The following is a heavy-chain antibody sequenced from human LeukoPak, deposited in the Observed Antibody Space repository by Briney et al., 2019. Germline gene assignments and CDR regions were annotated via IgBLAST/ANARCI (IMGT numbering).Heavy chain of an antibody. CDR2: ISSSGSTI. V-gene: IGHV3-48*04. CDR3: AREGYSYGYYY. J-gene: IGHJ4*02. Sequence: GGSLRLSCAASGFTFSSYGMHWVRQAPGKGLEWVSYISSSGSTIYYADSVKGRFTISRDNAKNSLYLQMNSLRAEDTAVYYCAREGYSYGYYYWGQGTLVTVSS. D-gene: IGHD5-18*01. CDR1: GFTFSSYG.